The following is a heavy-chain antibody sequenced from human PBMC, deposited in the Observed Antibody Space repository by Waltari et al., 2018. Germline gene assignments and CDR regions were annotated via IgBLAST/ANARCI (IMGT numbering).Heavy chain of an antibody. CDR3: ARDDSGYCSGGSCYTRLYYYYGMDV. V-gene: IGHV3-21*01. D-gene: IGHD2-15*01. CDR1: GFTFSSYS. Sequence: EVQLVESGGGLVKPGGSLRLSCAASGFTFSSYSMNWVRQAPGKGLEGVACISSSSSYIYYADSVKGRFTISRDNAKNSLYLQMNSLRAEDTAVYYCARDDSGYCSGGSCYTRLYYYYGMDVWGQGTTVTVSS. J-gene: IGHJ6*02. CDR2: ISSSSSYI.